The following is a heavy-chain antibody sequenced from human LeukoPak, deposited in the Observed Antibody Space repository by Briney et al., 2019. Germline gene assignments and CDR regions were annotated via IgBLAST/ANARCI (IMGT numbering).Heavy chain of an antibody. CDR2: IKQDGSEK. V-gene: IGHV3-7*01. D-gene: IGHD4-23*01. J-gene: IGHJ4*02. CDR1: GFTFSSYW. CDR3: ASRVGNYGGNSVDY. Sequence: PGGSLRLSCAASGFTFSSYWMSWVRQAPGKGLEWVANIKQDGSEKYYVDSVKGRFTISRDNAKNSLYLQMNGLRAEDTAVYYCASRVGNYGGNSVDYWGQGTLVTVSS.